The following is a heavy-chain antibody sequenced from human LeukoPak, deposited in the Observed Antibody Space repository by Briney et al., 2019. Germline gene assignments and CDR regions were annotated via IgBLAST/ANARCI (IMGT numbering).Heavy chain of an antibody. Sequence: SETLSLTCTVSGGSISGYYWNWIRQPAGKGLEWIGRFSTSVTTNYNPSLRSRVTISVDKSKNQFSLRLSSVTAADTAVYYCARAVTTDYYSYYLDVWGKGTTVTVSS. V-gene: IGHV4-4*07. J-gene: IGHJ6*03. D-gene: IGHD4-17*01. CDR3: ARAVTTDYYSYYLDV. CDR1: GGSISGYY. CDR2: FSTSVTT.